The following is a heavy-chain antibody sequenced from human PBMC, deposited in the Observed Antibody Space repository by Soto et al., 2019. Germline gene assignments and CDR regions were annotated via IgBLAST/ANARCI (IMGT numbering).Heavy chain of an antibody. J-gene: IGHJ5*02. CDR2: IYWDDDK. V-gene: IGHV2-5*02. CDR3: AHRPFVVARPRGFAWFDP. Sequence: QITLKESGPTLVKPTQTLTLTCTFSGFSLSTSGVGVGWIRQPPGKALEWLAFIYWDDDKRYSPSLKSRLTTPKDTSKTQVVLTMTNMDPVDTATYSCAHRPFVVARPRGFAWFDPWGQGTLVTVSS. D-gene: IGHD5-12*01. CDR1: GFSLSTSGVG.